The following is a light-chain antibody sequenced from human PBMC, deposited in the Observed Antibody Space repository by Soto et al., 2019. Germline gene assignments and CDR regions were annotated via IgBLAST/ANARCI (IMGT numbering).Light chain of an antibody. CDR3: QQRSNWPPLT. J-gene: IGKJ4*01. V-gene: IGKV3-11*01. Sequence: EIVLTQSPATPSLSPGERATLSCRASQSVGSNLAWYQQKPGQAPRLLIYDASNRATGIPARFSGSGSGTDFTLTISSLEPEDFALYYCQQRSNWPPLTFGGGTKVEIK. CDR2: DAS. CDR1: QSVGSN.